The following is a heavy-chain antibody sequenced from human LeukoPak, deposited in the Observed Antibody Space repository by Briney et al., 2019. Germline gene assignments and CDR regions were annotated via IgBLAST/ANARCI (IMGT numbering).Heavy chain of an antibody. Sequence: ASVKVSCKASENTFTNYYIHWVRQAPGQGLEWMGWINPNSGGTNYAQKFQGRVTMTRDTSISTAYMELSRLRSDDTAVYYCARDLSDYYDSSGYSLIIDYWGQGTLVTVSS. CDR2: INPNSGGT. J-gene: IGHJ4*02. V-gene: IGHV1-2*02. CDR3: ARDLSDYYDSSGYSLIIDY. D-gene: IGHD3-22*01. CDR1: ENTFTNYY.